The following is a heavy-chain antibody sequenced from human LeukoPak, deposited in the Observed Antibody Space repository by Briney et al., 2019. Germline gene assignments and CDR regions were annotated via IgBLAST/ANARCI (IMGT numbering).Heavy chain of an antibody. D-gene: IGHD6-19*01. CDR2: INPNSGGT. CDR3: ARDLRYSSGWSASGMDV. V-gene: IGHV1-2*02. Sequence: ASVKVSCTASGYTFTGYYMHWVRQAPGQGLEWMGWINPNSGGTNYAQKFQGRVTMTRDTSISTAYMDLRSLRSDDTAVYYCARDLRYSSGWSASGMDVWGKGTTVTISS. CDR1: GYTFTGYY. J-gene: IGHJ6*03.